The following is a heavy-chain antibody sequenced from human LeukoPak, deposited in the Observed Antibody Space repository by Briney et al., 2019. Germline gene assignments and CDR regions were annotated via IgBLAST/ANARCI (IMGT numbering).Heavy chain of an antibody. CDR2: IYRDGSS. V-gene: IGHV3-66*01. CDR1: GFTVSSSY. Sequence: GGSLRLSCVASGFTVSSSYMGWVRQAPGKGLEWVSVIYRDGSSYYAESVKGRFTISRDNSKNTLYIQMNSLRAEDTAVYYCARSFYDILIGYYQYFDYWGQGTLVTVSS. D-gene: IGHD3-9*01. J-gene: IGHJ4*02. CDR3: ARSFYDILIGYYQYFDY.